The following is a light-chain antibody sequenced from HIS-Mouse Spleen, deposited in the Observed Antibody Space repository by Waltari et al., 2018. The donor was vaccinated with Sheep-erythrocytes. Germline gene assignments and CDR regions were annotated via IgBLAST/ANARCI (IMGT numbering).Light chain of an antibody. CDR2: EGS. V-gene: IGLV2-23*01. CDR1: SSDVGSYNL. CDR3: CSYAGSSTPWV. J-gene: IGLJ3*02. Sequence: QSVLTQPPSVSEAPRQRVTISCSGTSSDVGSYNLVSWYQQHPGKAPKLMIYEGSKRPSGVSNRFSGSKSGNTASLTISGLQAEDEADYYCCSYAGSSTPWVFGGGTKLTVL.